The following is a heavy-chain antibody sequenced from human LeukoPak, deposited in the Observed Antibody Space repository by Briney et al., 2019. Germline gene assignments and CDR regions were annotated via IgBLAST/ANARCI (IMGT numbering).Heavy chain of an antibody. J-gene: IGHJ3*02. D-gene: IGHD6-19*01. CDR2: IHYTGTT. CDR3: AREAVAMEAFDI. Sequence: SETLSLTCIVSGGSINNHYWTWIRQTPGKGLEWIGDIHYTGTTKFNPSLKSRVTISVDTSKNQFSLELSSVTATDTAVYFCAREAVAMEAFDIWGQGTMVTVSS. V-gene: IGHV4-59*11. CDR1: GGSINNHY.